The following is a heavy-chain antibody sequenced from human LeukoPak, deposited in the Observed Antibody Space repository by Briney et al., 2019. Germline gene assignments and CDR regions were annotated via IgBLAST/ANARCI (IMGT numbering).Heavy chain of an antibody. V-gene: IGHV4-34*01. J-gene: IGHJ6*02. CDR2: INHSGST. CDR3: ARNTLNYYGSGSYYYYYYGMDV. D-gene: IGHD3-10*01. CDR1: GGSFSGYY. Sequence: SETLSLTCAVYGGSFSGYYWSWIRQPPGKGLEWIGEINHSGSTNYNPSLKSRVTISVDTSKNQFSLKLSSVTAADTAVYYCARNTLNYYGSGSYYYYYYGMDVWGQGTTVTVSS.